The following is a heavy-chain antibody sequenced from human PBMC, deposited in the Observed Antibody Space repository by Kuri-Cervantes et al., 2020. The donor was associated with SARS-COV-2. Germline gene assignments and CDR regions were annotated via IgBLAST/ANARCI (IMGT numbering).Heavy chain of an antibody. Sequence: TLSLTCTVSGGSISSYYWSWIRQPPGKALEWLARIDWDDDKYYSTSLKTRLTISKDTSKSQVVLTMTNMDPVDTATYYCAREWLLPFDYWGQGTLVTVSS. J-gene: IGHJ4*02. D-gene: IGHD3-22*01. CDR2: IDWDDDK. CDR3: AREWLLPFDY. CDR1: GGSISSYYW. V-gene: IGHV2-70*11.